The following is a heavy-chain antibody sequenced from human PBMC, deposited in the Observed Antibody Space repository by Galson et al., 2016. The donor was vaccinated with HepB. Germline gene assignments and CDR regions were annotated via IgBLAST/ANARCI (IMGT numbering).Heavy chain of an antibody. CDR3: AGDRHLGELTLDY. CDR2: IWYDESKK. CDR1: GFQFSTYD. D-gene: IGHD3-16*01. Sequence: SLRLSCAASGFQFSTYDMHWVRQAPGKGLEWVSRIWYDESKKYYSDSVKGRFTISRDNSRNRLFLQMDGLRVEDTAVYYCAGDRHLGELTLDYWGQGAPVIVSS. J-gene: IGHJ4*02. V-gene: IGHV3-33*01.